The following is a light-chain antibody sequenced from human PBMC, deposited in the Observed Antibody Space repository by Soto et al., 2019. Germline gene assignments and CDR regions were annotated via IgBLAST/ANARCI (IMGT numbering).Light chain of an antibody. CDR2: GTS. CDR3: QQYGNSRWT. CDR1: QSVSSSY. Sequence: EIVLTRSPDTLSLSPGERATLSCRASQSVSSSYLAWYQQTPGQAPRLLIYGTSNRATGIPDRFSGSGSGTDFTLTISRLEPEDFAVYYCQQYGNSRWTFGQGTKVEIK. V-gene: IGKV3-20*01. J-gene: IGKJ1*01.